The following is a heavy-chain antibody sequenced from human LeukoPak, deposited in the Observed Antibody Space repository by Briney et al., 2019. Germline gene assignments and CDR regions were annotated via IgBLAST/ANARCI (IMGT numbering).Heavy chain of an antibody. CDR2: IRGKANNYAT. V-gene: IGHV3-73*01. J-gene: IGHJ4*02. CDR3: VVRIVDTVKVDY. CDR1: GFTFSGSA. D-gene: IGHD5-18*01. Sequence: GGSLRLSCAASGFTFSGSAMHWVRQASGKGLEWVGRIRGKANNYATTYTASMKGKFTISRDDSKNTAYLEMNSLRTEDTAVYYWVVRIVDTVKVDYWGQGTLVTVSS.